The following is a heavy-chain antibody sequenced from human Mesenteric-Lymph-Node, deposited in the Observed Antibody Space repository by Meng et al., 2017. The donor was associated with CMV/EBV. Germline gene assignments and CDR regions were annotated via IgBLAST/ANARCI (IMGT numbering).Heavy chain of an antibody. CDR1: GFTFSDRY. CDR2: IRNKANNYTT. D-gene: IGHD2-15*01. V-gene: IGHV3-72*01. CDR3: TASGYCRSSSCDG. J-gene: IGHJ4*02. Sequence: GGSLKISCAASGFTFSDRYMDWVRQAPGEGLEWVGRIRNKANNYTTEYAASVKGRFTISRDDSKDSLYLQMNSLKPEDTAVYYCTASGYCRSSSCDGWGQGTLVTVSS.